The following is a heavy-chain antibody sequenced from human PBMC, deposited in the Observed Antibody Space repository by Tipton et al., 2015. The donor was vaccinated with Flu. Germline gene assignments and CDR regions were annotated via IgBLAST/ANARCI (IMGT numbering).Heavy chain of an antibody. CDR2: ISAYNGNT. J-gene: IGHJ4*02. CDR1: GYTFTSYG. Sequence: QLVQSGGEVKEPGASVKVSCKASGYTFTSYGLSWVRHAPGQGLEWMGWISAYNGNTNYAQRLQGRVTMTTDTTTSTAYMELRGLRSDDTAVYYCARDRVSVAAGYTPDYWGQGTLVTVSS. D-gene: IGHD6-13*01. V-gene: IGHV1-18*01. CDR3: ARDRVSVAAGYTPDY.